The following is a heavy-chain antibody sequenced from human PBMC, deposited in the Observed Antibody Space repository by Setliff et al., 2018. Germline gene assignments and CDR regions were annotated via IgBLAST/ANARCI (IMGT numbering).Heavy chain of an antibody. CDR1: GLSFRDHY. Sequence: PGGSLRLSCAASGLSFRDHYMDWVRQAPGKGLEWVSYINSRSSTIFYADSVKGRFTISRDNVKNSLFLQMNSLRAEDTAVYYCVRDLHWGFDYWGLGTLVTVSS. J-gene: IGHJ4*02. D-gene: IGHD7-27*01. CDR3: VRDLHWGFDY. V-gene: IGHV3-48*01. CDR2: INSRSSTI.